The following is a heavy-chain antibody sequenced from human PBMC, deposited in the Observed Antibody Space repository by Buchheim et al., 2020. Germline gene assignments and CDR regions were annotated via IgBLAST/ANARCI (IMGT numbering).Heavy chain of an antibody. D-gene: IGHD2-15*01. CDR2: ISGSGDTT. J-gene: IGHJ6*02. Sequence: EVRLSESGGGLVQPGGSLRLSCAASGFTFSSQPMSWARQAPGKGLEWVSVISGSGDTTNYADSVKGRFTISRAHSKNTLYLQINSLRAEDTAVYYCAKEGGGSPYYYYGVDVWGQGTT. V-gene: IGHV3-23*01. CDR3: AKEGGGSPYYYYGVDV. CDR1: GFTFSSQP.